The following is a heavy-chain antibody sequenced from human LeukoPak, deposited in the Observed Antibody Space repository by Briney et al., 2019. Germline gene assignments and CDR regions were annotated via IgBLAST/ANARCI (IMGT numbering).Heavy chain of an antibody. CDR2: ISYDGSNK. CDR3: AGGGYSGYDANEDYYYYYGMDV. D-gene: IGHD5-12*01. CDR1: GFTFSSYA. Sequence: PGGSLRLSCAASGFTFSSYAMHWVRQAPGKGLECVAVISYDGSNKYYADSVKGRFTISRDNSKNTLYLQMNSLRAEDTAVYYCAGGGYSGYDANEDYYYYYGMDVWGQGTTVTVSS. V-gene: IGHV3-30-3*01. J-gene: IGHJ6*02.